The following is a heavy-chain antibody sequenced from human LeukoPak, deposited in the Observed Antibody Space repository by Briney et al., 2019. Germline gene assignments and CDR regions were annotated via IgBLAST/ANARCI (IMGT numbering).Heavy chain of an antibody. Sequence: PGGSLRLSCVASGFTFSGSAVHWVRQSSGKELEWVGHIDKKDNLYATAYAESMKGRFTISRDDSKDTAFLHMDSLKTEDTALYYCTRDRGTYNWFDPWGQGTLVTVSS. V-gene: IGHV3-73*01. D-gene: IGHD2-15*01. CDR3: TRDRGTYNWFDP. CDR1: GFTFSGSA. CDR2: IDKKDNLYAT. J-gene: IGHJ5*02.